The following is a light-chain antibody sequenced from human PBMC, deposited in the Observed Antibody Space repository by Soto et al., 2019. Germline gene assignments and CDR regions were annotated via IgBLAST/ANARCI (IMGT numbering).Light chain of an antibody. CDR1: QSVSSY. V-gene: IGKV3-11*01. CDR2: DAS. J-gene: IGKJ1*01. Sequence: EIVLTQSPATLSLSPGERATLSCRASQSVSSYFAWYQQKPGQAPRLLIYDASNRATGIPARFSGSGSGTDFPLTISSLEPEDFAVYCCQQRSNWPCTFGQGTKVEIK. CDR3: QQRSNWPCT.